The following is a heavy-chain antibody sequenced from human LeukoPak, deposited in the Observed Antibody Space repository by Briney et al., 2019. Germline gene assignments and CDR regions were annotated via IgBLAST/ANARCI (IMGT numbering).Heavy chain of an antibody. CDR2: IYSGNSK. V-gene: IGHV3-53*01. Sequence: PGGSLRLSCAASGFTVSNNYMSWVRQAPGKGLEWVSVIYSGNSKYYADSVKGRFTISRDNSKNTVYLQMNSLRVEDTAVYYCARDFECSGGSCYSAYWGQGTVVTVSS. CDR1: GFTVSNNY. D-gene: IGHD2-15*01. J-gene: IGHJ4*02. CDR3: ARDFECSGGSCYSAY.